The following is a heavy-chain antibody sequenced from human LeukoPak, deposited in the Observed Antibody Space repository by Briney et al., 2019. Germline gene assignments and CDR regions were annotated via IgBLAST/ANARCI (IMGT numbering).Heavy chain of an antibody. J-gene: IGHJ6*03. CDR2: INWNGGST. V-gene: IGHV3-20*01. CDR1: GFTFSSYA. Sequence: GGSLILSCAASGFTFSSYAMGWVRQAPGKGVEWVSGINWNGGSTGYADSVKGRFTISRDNAKNSLYLQMNRLRAEDKALYHCARHKNYYDSSGYYGGYYYYMDVWGKGTTVTVSS. CDR3: ARHKNYYDSSGYYGGYYYYMDV. D-gene: IGHD3-22*01.